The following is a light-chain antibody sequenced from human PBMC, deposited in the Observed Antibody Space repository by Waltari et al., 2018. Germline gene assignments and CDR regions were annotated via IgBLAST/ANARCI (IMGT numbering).Light chain of an antibody. CDR3: QQYYTVPVS. CDR2: WAS. J-gene: IGKJ3*01. CDR1: QTVLDTSNNKNY. V-gene: IGKV4-1*01. Sequence: DIVMTQSPDSLAVSLGERATLTRKSSQTVLDTSNNKNYLAWYQQKSGQPPKVLVYWASTRESGVPDRFSGSGSGTDFTLTIDNLQADDVAIYYCQQYYTVPVSFGPGTTVDLK.